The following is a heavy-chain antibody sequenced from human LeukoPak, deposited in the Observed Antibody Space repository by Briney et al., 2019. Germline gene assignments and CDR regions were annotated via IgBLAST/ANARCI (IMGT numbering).Heavy chain of an antibody. CDR2: IIPIFGTA. Sequence: GASVKVSCKASGGTFSSYAISWVRQAPGQGLEWMGGIIPIFGTANYAQKFQGRVTITADKSTSTAYMELSSLRSEDTAVYYCARDHGSGHYYDSSGPNWFDPWGQGTLVIVSS. CDR3: ARDHGSGHYYDSSGPNWFDP. CDR1: GGTFSSYA. J-gene: IGHJ5*02. D-gene: IGHD3-22*01. V-gene: IGHV1-69*06.